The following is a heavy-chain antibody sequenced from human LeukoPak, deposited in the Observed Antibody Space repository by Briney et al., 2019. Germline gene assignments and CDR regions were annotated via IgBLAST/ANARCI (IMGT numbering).Heavy chain of an antibody. V-gene: IGHV1-8*01. D-gene: IGHD3-10*01. J-gene: IGHJ4*02. Sequence: ASVKVSCKASGYTFTSYDINWVRQATRQGLEWMGWMNPNTGNTGYAQKFQGRVTMTRDTSISTAYMELSSLRSDDTAVYYCARKFLGSRGYYFDYWGQGTLVTVSS. CDR3: ARKFLGSRGYYFDY. CDR1: GYTFTSYD. CDR2: MNPNTGNT.